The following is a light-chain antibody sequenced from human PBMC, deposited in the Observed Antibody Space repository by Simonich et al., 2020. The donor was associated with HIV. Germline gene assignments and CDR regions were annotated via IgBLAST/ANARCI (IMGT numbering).Light chain of an antibody. Sequence: DIVMTQSPDSLAVSLGERATINCKSSQSVLYSSNNKKYFAWYQQKPGPPPKLLIYCASTREVGVHDRFSGSGSGTDFTLTISSLQAEDVAVYYCQQYYSTPHTFGQGTKVEIK. J-gene: IGKJ1*01. CDR3: QQYYSTPHT. CDR1: QSVLYSSNNKKY. V-gene: IGKV4-1*01. CDR2: CAS.